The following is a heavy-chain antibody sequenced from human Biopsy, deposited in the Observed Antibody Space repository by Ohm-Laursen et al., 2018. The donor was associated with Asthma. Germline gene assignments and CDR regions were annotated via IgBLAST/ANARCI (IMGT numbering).Heavy chain of an antibody. J-gene: IGHJ4*02. CDR2: TYWDADK. CDR3: AHFKMPTSMAFDY. CDR1: GFSLSTSGVG. Sequence: TQTLTLTCSFSGFSLSTSGVGVGWIRQPPGKDLDWLALTYWDADKRYSPSLKTRLTITKDTSNNQVVLTLTNVDPVDTATYYCAHFKMPTSMAFDYWGPGTVVTVSS. V-gene: IGHV2-5*02. D-gene: IGHD5-24*01.